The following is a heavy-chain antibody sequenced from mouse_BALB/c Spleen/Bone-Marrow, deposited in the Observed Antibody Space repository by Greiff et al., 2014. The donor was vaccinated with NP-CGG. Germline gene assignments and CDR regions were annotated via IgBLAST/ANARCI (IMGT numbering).Heavy chain of an antibody. D-gene: IGHD2-1*01. Sequence: LKQSGSELVRPGASVKLSCKASGYTFTTYCIHWVKQRHGQGLEWIGNIYPGSGNTNYGEKFKTKGTLTVDTSSSTAYMHLSSLTSEDSAVYYCTRRNGHYEGFAYWGQGTLVTVSA. CDR3: TRRNGHYEGFAY. V-gene: IGHV1S22*01. J-gene: IGHJ3*01. CDR1: GYTFTTYC. CDR2: IYPGSGNT.